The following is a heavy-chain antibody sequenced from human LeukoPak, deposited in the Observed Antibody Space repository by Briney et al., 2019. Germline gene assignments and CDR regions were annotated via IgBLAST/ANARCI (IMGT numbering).Heavy chain of an antibody. CDR1: GYRFTSYW. V-gene: IGHV5-10-1*01. CDR2: IDPSYSYT. J-gene: IGHJ3*02. Sequence: GESLKISCKGSGYRFTSYWISWVRQMPGKGLEWMGRIDPSYSYTNYSPSFQGHVTISADKSISTAYLQWSSLKASDTAMYYCLAGDAFDIWGQGTMVTVSS. CDR3: LAGDAFDI.